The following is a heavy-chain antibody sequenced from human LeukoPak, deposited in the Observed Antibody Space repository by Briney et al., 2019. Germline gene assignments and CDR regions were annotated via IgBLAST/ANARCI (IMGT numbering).Heavy chain of an antibody. Sequence: SETLSLTCTVSGGSVSSGSYYWSWIRQPPGKGLEWIGYIYYSGSTNYNPSLKSRVTISVDTSKNQFSLKLSSVTAADTAVYYCARNAGYSYGYTPEGTWFDPWGQGTLVTVSS. CDR2: IYYSGST. CDR3: ARNAGYSYGYTPEGTWFDP. J-gene: IGHJ5*02. D-gene: IGHD5-18*01. CDR1: GGSVSSGSYY. V-gene: IGHV4-61*01.